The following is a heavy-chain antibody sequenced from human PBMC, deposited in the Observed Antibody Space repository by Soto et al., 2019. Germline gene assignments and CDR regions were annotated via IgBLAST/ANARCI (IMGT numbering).Heavy chain of an antibody. CDR2: ISSSSSYI. CDR3: ARGHYYDSSGYYLPAFDY. D-gene: IGHD3-22*01. CDR1: GFTFISYS. J-gene: IGHJ4*02. Sequence: GGYLRLSCAASGFTFISYSMNWVRQAPGKGLEWVSSISSSSSYIYYADSVKGRFTISRDNAKNSLYLQMNSLRAEDTAVYYCARGHYYDSSGYYLPAFDYWGQGTLVTVSS. V-gene: IGHV3-21*01.